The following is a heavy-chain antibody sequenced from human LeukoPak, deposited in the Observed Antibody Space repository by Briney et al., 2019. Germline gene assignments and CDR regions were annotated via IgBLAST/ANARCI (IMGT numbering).Heavy chain of an antibody. V-gene: IGHV3-9*01. D-gene: IGHD1-26*01. J-gene: IGHJ4*02. CDR3: AKDASGSYSGFDY. CDR1: GFTFDDYA. Sequence: GGSLRLSCAASGFTFDDYAMHWVRQAPGKGLEWVSGISWNSGSIGYADSVKGRFTISRVNAKNSLYLQMNSLRAEDTALYYCAKDASGSYSGFDYWGQGTLVTVSS. CDR2: ISWNSGSI.